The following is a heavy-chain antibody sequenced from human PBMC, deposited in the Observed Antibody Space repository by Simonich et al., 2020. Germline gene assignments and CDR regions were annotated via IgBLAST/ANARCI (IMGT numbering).Heavy chain of an antibody. CDR3: ARVVYSNYYYYGMDV. J-gene: IGHJ6*02. CDR1: GYSISSGYY. D-gene: IGHD2-8*02. V-gene: IGHV4-38-2*01. Sequence: QVQLQESGPGLVKPSETLSLTCAVSGYSISSGYYWGWIRQPPGKGLDWIGSIYHSGSTHYTPSRKSRFTISVDTSKNQFALKLSSVTAADTAVYYCARVVYSNYYYYGMDVWGQGTTVTVSS. CDR2: IYHSGST.